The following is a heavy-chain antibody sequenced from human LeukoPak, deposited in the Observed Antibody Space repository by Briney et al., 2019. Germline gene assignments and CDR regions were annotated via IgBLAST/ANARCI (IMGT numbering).Heavy chain of an antibody. Sequence: GGSLRLSCAASGITLSDYWMYWVRQGPGKGLVHVSRIESDGTRTAYADSVKGLFTISRDNAKNTMYLQINSLRAEDASVYYCVRGGHKLDIETSRYYYGLDVWGQGTTVTVSS. V-gene: IGHV3-74*03. D-gene: IGHD2-2*03. J-gene: IGHJ6*02. CDR1: GITLSDYW. CDR3: VRGGHKLDIETSRYYYGLDV. CDR2: IESDGTRT.